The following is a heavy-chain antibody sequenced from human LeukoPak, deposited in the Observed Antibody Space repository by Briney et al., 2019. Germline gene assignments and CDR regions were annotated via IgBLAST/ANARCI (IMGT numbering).Heavy chain of an antibody. CDR1: GGTFSSYA. CDR3: ARVGGSSGIVGATRNWFDT. D-gene: IGHD1-26*01. Sequence: SVKVSCKASGGTFSSYAISWVRQAPGQGLVWMGGIIPIFGTANYAQKFQGRVTITTDESTSTAYMELSSLRSEDTAVYYCARVGGSSGIVGATRNWFDTWGQGTLVTVSS. CDR2: IIPIFGTA. J-gene: IGHJ5*02. V-gene: IGHV1-69*05.